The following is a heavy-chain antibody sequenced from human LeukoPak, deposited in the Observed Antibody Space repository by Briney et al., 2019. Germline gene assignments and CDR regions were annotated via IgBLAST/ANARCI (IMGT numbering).Heavy chain of an antibody. CDR2: IYYSGST. CDR3: AREVDTRAFDI. CDR1: GVSISSYY. D-gene: IGHD2-2*02. J-gene: IGHJ3*02. V-gene: IGHV4-59*01. Sequence: SETLSLTCTVSGVSISSYYWSWIRQPPGKGLEWIGYIYYSGSTNYNPSLKSRVTISVDTSKNQFSLKLSSVTAADTAVYYCAREVDTRAFDIWGQGTMVTVSS.